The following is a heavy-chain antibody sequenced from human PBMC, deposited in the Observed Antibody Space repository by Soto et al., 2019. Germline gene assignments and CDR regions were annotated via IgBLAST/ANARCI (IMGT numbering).Heavy chain of an antibody. CDR3: ARDKDRQPLGGNYYSILDV. D-gene: IGHD2-2*01. CDR2: IMPIFATP. J-gene: IGHJ6*02. Sequence: QVQLMQSGAEVKKPGSSVKVSCKASGGTFSTSAISWVRQAPGEGLEWVGGIMPIFATPDYAQKFQGRVTISADESTATVYLELTRLTTDYTAVYYCARDKDRQPLGGNYYSILDVCGHGTAITVSS. V-gene: IGHV1-69*12. CDR1: GGTFSTSA.